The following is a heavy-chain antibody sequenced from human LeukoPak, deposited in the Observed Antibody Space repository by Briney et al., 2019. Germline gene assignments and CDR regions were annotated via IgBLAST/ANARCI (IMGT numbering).Heavy chain of an antibody. V-gene: IGHV4-4*07. J-gene: IGHJ4*02. Sequence: SETLSLTCTVSGGSISSYYWSWIRQPAGKGLEWIGRIHTSGSTDYNPSFKSRVTMSVDTSKNQFSLKVRSVTAADTAAYYCAREGSATARPFVSNDYWGQGTLVTVSS. CDR1: GGSISSYY. D-gene: IGHD6-6*01. CDR3: AREGSATARPFVSNDY. CDR2: IHTSGST.